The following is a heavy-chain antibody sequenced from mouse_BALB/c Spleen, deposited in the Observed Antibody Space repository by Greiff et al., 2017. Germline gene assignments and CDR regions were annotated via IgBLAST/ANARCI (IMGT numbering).Heavy chain of an antibody. D-gene: IGHD2-10*02. V-gene: IGHV3-2*02. CDR2: ISYSGST. CDR1: GYSITSDYA. J-gene: IGHJ1*01. Sequence: EVKLMESGPGLVKPSQSLSLTCTVTGYSITSDYAWNWIRQFPGNKLEWMGYISYSGSTSYNPSLKSRISITRDTSKNQFFLQLNSVTTEDTATYYCAGYGNERYFDVWGAGTTVTVSS. CDR3: AGYGNERYFDV.